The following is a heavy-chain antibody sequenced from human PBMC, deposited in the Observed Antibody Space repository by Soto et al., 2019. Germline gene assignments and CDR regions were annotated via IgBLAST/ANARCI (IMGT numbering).Heavy chain of an antibody. D-gene: IGHD5-18*01. V-gene: IGHV3-30-3*01. CDR3: AKDGGGYNYGYVMLDKYYYGMDV. CDR1: GFTFSTYA. Sequence: QVQLVESGGGVVQPGRSLRLSCAASGFTFSTYAMHWVRQAPGKGREWVAVISYDGTNKYYADSVRGRFTISRDNSKNTLFLQMNSLRAEDTAVYYCAKDGGGYNYGYVMLDKYYYGMDVWGQGTTVTVSS. CDR2: ISYDGTNK. J-gene: IGHJ6*02.